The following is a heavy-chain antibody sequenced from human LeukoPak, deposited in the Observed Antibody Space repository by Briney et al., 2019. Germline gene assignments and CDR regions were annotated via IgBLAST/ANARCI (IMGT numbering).Heavy chain of an antibody. V-gene: IGHV3-7*01. CDR2: IRHDRDER. J-gene: IGHJ4*02. Sequence: PGGSLRLSCAASGFTFSNYWMSWVRQAPGTGLEWVANIRHDRDERFYVDSVKGRFTISRDNAKNSVFLQMNSLRAEDTAVYYCARGGSRGSFDYWGQGILVTVSS. CDR3: ARGGSRGSFDY. CDR1: GFTFSNYW. D-gene: IGHD1-26*01.